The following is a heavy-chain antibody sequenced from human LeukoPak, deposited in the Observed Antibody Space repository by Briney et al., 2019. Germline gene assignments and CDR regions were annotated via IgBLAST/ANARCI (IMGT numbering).Heavy chain of an antibody. J-gene: IGHJ3*02. CDR3: ARYGTDPFDI. CDR1: GFTFSSYE. CDR2: ISSSGSTI. V-gene: IGHV3-48*03. Sequence: PGGSLRLSCAASGFTFSSYEMNWVRQAPGKGLEWVSYISSSGSTIYYADSVKGRFTISRDNAKNSLYLQMNSLRAEDTALYYCARYGTDPFDIWGQGTLVTVSS. D-gene: IGHD4-17*01.